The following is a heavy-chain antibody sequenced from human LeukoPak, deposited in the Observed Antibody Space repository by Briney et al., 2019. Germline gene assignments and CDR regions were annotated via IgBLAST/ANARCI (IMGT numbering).Heavy chain of an antibody. CDR2: IGTAGDT. D-gene: IGHD3-10*01. CDR1: GFTFSSYD. CDR3: ARTWARDGSGSYYKGAFDI. V-gene: IGHV3-13*01. J-gene: IGHJ3*02. Sequence: GGSLRLSCAASGFTFSSYDMHWVRQATGKGLEWVSAIGTAGDTYYPGSVKGRFTISRENAKNSLYLQMNSLRAGDSAVYYCARTWARDGSGSYYKGAFDIWGQGTMVTVSS.